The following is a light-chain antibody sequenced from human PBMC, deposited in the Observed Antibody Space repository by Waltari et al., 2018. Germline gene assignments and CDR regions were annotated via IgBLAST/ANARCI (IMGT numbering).Light chain of an antibody. V-gene: IGLV1-44*01. CDR2: NNS. Sequence: QSVLTQPPSASGTPGQRVTISCSGSSANIGSNPVNWYQQLPGTAPKLLINNNSQRPSGVPDRFSGSKSGTSASLAISGRLSDDEAEYYCAAWDDSLSGYVFGTGTNVSVL. CDR1: SANIGSNP. J-gene: IGLJ1*01. CDR3: AAWDDSLSGYV.